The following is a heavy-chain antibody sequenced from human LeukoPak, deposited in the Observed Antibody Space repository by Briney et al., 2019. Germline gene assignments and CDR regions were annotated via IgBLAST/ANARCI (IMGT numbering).Heavy chain of an antibody. D-gene: IGHD3-22*01. Sequence: TGGSLRLSCAASGFTFSSYGMHWVRQAPGKGLEWVAVISYDGSNKYYADSVKGRFTISRDNSKNTLYLQMNSLRAEDTAVYYCAKDTYYYDSSGYYGIDYWGQGTLVTVSS. CDR3: AKDTYYYDSSGYYGIDY. J-gene: IGHJ4*02. CDR1: GFTFSSYG. CDR2: ISYDGSNK. V-gene: IGHV3-30*18.